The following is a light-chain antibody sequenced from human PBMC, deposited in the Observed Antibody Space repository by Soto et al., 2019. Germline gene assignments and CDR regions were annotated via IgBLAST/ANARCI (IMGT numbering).Light chain of an antibody. CDR3: SSYTTTSTVV. J-gene: IGLJ2*01. CDR2: DVS. Sequence: QSVLTQPASVSGSPGQSITISCTGTSSDIGVYNYVSWYQQHPGKAPKLMIYDVSNRPSWVSNRFSGSKSGNTASLTISGLQAEDEADYYCSSYTTTSTVVFGGGTKLTVL. CDR1: SSDIGVYNY. V-gene: IGLV2-14*01.